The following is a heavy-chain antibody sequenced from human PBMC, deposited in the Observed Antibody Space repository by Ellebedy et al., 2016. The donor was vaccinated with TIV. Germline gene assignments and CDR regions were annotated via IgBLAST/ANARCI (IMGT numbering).Heavy chain of an antibody. V-gene: IGHV3-30-3*01. CDR1: GFTFSSYA. CDR2: ISYDGSNK. J-gene: IGHJ4*02. Sequence: GESLKISXAASGFTFSSYAMHWVRQAPGKGLEWVAVISYDGSNKYYADSVKGRFTISRDNSKNTLYLQMTSLRAEDTAVYYCARGTYNWNYIYFDYWGQGSLVTASS. CDR3: ARGTYNWNYIYFDY. D-gene: IGHD1-7*01.